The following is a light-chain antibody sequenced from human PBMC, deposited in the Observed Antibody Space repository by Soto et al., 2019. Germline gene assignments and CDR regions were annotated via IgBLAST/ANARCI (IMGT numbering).Light chain of an antibody. CDR1: QSVSSSY. J-gene: IGKJ4*01. CDR2: GAS. CDR3: QQYGSSPSLT. Sequence: EIVLTQSPGTLSLSPGERATLSCRAIQSVSSSYLAWYQQKPGQAPRLLIYGASSRATGTPDRFSGSGSGTDFTLTISRLEPEDFAVYYCQQYGSSPSLTFGGGTKVDI. V-gene: IGKV3-20*01.